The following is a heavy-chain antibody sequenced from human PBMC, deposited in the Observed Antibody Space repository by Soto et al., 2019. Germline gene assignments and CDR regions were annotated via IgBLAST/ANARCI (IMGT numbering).Heavy chain of an antibody. CDR2: INPNSGGT. CDR3: ARDFVDIVATIGGTYYYGMDV. V-gene: IGHV1-2*04. Sequence: GASVKVSCKASGYTFTGYYMHWVRQAPGQGLEWMGWINPNSGGTNYAQKFQGWVTMTRDTSISTAYMELSRLRSDDTAVYYCARDFVDIVATIGGTYYYGMDVWGQGTTVTVSS. J-gene: IGHJ6*02. CDR1: GYTFTGYY. D-gene: IGHD5-12*01.